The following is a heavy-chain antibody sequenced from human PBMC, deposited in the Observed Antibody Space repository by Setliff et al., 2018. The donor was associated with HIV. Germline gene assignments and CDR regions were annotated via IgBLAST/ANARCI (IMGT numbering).Heavy chain of an antibody. Sequence: GGSLRLSCAASGFIFSNYWMHWVRQAPGKGLVWVSRINSDGSSISYADSVKGRFTISTDNSKNTLYLQMNSLRAEDTAVYYCAKPLTQWGVSPYHYAVDVWGQGTTVTVSS. CDR2: INSDGSSI. J-gene: IGHJ6*02. CDR3: AKPLTQWGVSPYHYAVDV. D-gene: IGHD1-26*01. CDR1: GFIFSNYW. V-gene: IGHV3-74*01.